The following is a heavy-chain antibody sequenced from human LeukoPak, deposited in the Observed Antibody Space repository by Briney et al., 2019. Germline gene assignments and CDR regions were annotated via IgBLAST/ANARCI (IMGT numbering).Heavy chain of an antibody. V-gene: IGHV3-30-3*01. CDR3: AKAVRAYSSGSPFDY. D-gene: IGHD3-22*01. Sequence: PGGSLRLSCAASGFTFSSYAVHWVRQAPGKGLEWVAVISYDGSNKYYADSVKGRFTISRDNSKNTLYPQMSSLRAEDTALYYCAKAVRAYSSGSPFDYWGQGTLVTVSS. CDR2: ISYDGSNK. J-gene: IGHJ4*02. CDR1: GFTFSSYA.